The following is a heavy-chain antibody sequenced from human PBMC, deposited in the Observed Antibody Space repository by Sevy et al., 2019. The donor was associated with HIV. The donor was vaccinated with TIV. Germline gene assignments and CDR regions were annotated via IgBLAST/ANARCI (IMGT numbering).Heavy chain of an antibody. D-gene: IGHD4-4*01. V-gene: IGHV4-39*01. J-gene: IGHJ4*02. CDR1: DDSITSSSYY. CDR3: ARRRQCDVTQTYDY. Sequence: SETLSLTCTVSDDSITSSSYYWDWIRQPPGKGLAWIGSIDYSRTTYSNSPLKSRVPISVEMSKKQFSLRRTSVTAADTAVYYCARRRQCDVTQTYDYWGQGALVTVSS. CDR2: IDYSRTT.